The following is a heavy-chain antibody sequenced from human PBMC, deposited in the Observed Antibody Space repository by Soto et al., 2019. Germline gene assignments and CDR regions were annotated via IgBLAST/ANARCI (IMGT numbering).Heavy chain of an antibody. CDR3: ARAGVVPAAMSTY. J-gene: IGHJ4*02. V-gene: IGHV3-33*01. Sequence: GGSLRLSCAASGFTFSSYGMHWVRQAPGKGLEWVAVIWYDGNNKYYADSVKGRFTISRDNSKNTLYLHMNSLRAEDTAMYYCARAGVVPAAMSTYWGQGTLVTVSS. CDR2: IWYDGNNK. D-gene: IGHD2-2*01. CDR1: GFTFSSYG.